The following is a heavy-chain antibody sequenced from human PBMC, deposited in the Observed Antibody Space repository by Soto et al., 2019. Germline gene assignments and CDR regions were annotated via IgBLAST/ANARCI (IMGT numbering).Heavy chain of an antibody. D-gene: IGHD1-26*01. CDR1: GGSVSSGSYY. CDR3: ARVAATLPYYYYGMDV. Sequence: SETLSLTCTVSGGSVSSGSYYWSWIRQPPGKGLEWIGYIYYSGSTNYNPSLKSRVTISVDTSKNQFSLKLSSVTAADTAVYYCARVAATLPYYYYGMDVWRQGTTVTV. J-gene: IGHJ6*02. CDR2: IYYSGST. V-gene: IGHV4-61*01.